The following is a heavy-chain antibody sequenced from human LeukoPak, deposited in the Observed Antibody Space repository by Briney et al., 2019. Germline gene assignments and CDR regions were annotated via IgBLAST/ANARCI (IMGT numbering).Heavy chain of an antibody. CDR1: GYIFIDYY. CDR2: IKPDSGGT. Sequence: ASMKVSCTASGYIFIDYYVHWVRQAPGQGLEWMGWIKPDSGGTKYAQNFQGRVTMTRDTSTNTAYMDLSRLTSDDTAVYFCARGRHFDSDGYYSAFYFDSWGQGNLLSVSS. J-gene: IGHJ4*02. D-gene: IGHD3-22*01. V-gene: IGHV1-2*02. CDR3: ARGRHFDSDGYYSAFYFDS.